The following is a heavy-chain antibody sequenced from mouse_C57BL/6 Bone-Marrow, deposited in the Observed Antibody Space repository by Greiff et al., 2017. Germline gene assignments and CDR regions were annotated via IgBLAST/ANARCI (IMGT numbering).Heavy chain of an antibody. CDR2: INPNNGGT. D-gene: IGHD3-1*01. J-gene: IGHJ4*01. V-gene: IGHV1-26*01. CDR1: GYTFTDYY. Sequence: EVQLQQSGPELVKPGASVKISCKASGYTFTDYYMNWVKQSHGKSLEWIGDINPNNGGTSYNQKFKGKATLTVDKSSSTAYMELRSLTSEDSAVYYCARAGVYYYAMDYWGQGTSVTVSS. CDR3: ARAGVYYYAMDY.